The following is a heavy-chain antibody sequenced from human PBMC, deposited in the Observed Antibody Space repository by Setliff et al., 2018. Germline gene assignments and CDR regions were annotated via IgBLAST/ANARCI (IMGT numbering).Heavy chain of an antibody. D-gene: IGHD2-15*01. J-gene: IGHJ4*02. Sequence: ASVKVSCKASGYTFTNYGVHWVRQAPGQRLEWMGWINAANDNTKYSQKFQGRVTITRDTSASTVYMELSSLRYEDTAVYYCASAEVVVAPWGQGTLVTVSS. CDR2: INAANDNT. CDR3: ASAEVVVAP. V-gene: IGHV1-3*01. CDR1: GYTFTNYG.